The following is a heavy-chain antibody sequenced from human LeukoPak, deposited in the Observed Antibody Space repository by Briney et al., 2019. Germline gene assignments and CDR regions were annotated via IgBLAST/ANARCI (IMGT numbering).Heavy chain of an antibody. V-gene: IGHV3-23*01. CDR3: AKDRVGAHDYFDY. Sequence: GGSLRLSCAASGVTLSSFAMSWARQAPGKGLEWVSAISGSGGSTYYADSVKGRFTISGDNSKNTLYLQMNSLRAEDTAVYYCAKDRVGAHDYFDYWGQGTLVTVSS. CDR2: ISGSGGST. CDR1: GVTLSSFA. J-gene: IGHJ4*02. D-gene: IGHD1-26*01.